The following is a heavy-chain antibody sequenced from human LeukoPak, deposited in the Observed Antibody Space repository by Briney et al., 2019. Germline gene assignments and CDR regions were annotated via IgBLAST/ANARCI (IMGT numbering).Heavy chain of an antibody. J-gene: IGHJ6*02. V-gene: IGHV3-66*02. CDR1: GFTFSDYA. Sequence: PGGSLRLSCAASGFTFSDYAMSWVRQAPGKGLEWVSVIYSGGSTYYADSVKGRFTISRDNSKNTLYLQMNSLRAEDTAVYYCARREGYCSSTSCFEYYYYGMDVWGQGTTVTVSS. D-gene: IGHD2-2*01. CDR2: IYSGGST. CDR3: ARREGYCSSTSCFEYYYYGMDV.